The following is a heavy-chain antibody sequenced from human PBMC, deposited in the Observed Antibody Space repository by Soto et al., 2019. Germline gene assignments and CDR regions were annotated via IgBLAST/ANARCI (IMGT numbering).Heavy chain of an antibody. CDR1: GGAISDDSY. CDR3: ARDEYPLLSSASWFDS. CDR2: IYHTGNT. V-gene: IGHV4-30-4*01. Sequence: SETLSLTCTVSGGAISDDSYWSWIRQTPGKSLEWIWYIYHTGNTYYNPSLQSRVSISVDNSKSQFSLKLVSVTAADTAVYFCARDEYPLLSSASWFDSWGQGTLVTVSS. J-gene: IGHJ5*01. D-gene: IGHD2-2*01.